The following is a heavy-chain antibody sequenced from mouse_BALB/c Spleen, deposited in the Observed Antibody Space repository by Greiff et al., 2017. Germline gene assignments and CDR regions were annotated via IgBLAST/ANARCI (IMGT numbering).Heavy chain of an antibody. V-gene: IGHV2-9*02. D-gene: IGHD2-14*01. J-gene: IGHJ4*01. CDR1: GFSLTSYG. CDR3: ARESRAYYRYDGDAMDY. Sequence: QVQLKESGPGLVAPSQSLSITCTVSGFSLTSYGVHWVRQPPGKGLEWLGVIWAGGSTNYNSALMSRLSISKDNSKSQVFLKMNSLQSDDTAMYYCARESRAYYRYDGDAMDYWGQGTSVTVSS. CDR2: IWAGGST.